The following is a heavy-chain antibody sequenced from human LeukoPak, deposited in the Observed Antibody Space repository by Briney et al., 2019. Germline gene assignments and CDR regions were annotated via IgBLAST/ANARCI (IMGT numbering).Heavy chain of an antibody. V-gene: IGHV3-64D*09. Sequence: GGSLRLSCSPSRFTLSIYAMHWVRQAPGKGPEYVSGITSDGGSTYYTDSVKGRFTISRDNSKKTLYLQMGSLRTEDTAVYYCVKHVLATISFDWWGQGTLVTVSS. D-gene: IGHD5-24*01. CDR1: RFTLSIYA. J-gene: IGHJ4*02. CDR2: ITSDGGST. CDR3: VKHVLATISFDW.